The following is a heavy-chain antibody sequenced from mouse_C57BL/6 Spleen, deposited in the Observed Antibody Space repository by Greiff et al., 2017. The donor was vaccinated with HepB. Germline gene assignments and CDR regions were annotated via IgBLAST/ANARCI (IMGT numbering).Heavy chain of an antibody. J-gene: IGHJ4*01. CDR3: ARGQLRRDYAMYY. Sequence: VQLQQSGPELVKPGASVKISCKASGYAFSSSWMNWVKQRPGKGLEWIGRIYPGDGDTKYNGKLKGKATLTADKSSSTADMQLSSMTSEDSAVYFCARGQLRRDYAMYYWGQGTSVTVAS. V-gene: IGHV1-82*01. D-gene: IGHD3-2*02. CDR1: GYAFSSSW. CDR2: IYPGDGDT.